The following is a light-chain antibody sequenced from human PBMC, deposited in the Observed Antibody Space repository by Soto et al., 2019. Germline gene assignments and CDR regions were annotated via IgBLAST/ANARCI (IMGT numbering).Light chain of an antibody. CDR2: KAS. J-gene: IGKJ1*01. CDR3: QQYSTYTPRT. V-gene: IGKV1-5*03. Sequence: DIQMTQSPSTLSASVGDRVTITCGASQSISIWLAWYQQKPGKAPKILIYKASSLESGVPSRFSGSGSGTEFTLTISSLQPDDFATYYCQQYSTYTPRTFGQGTQVDI. CDR1: QSISIW.